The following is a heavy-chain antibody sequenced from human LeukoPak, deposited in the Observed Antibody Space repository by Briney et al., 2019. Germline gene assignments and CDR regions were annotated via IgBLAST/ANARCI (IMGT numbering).Heavy chain of an antibody. Sequence: SGGSLRLSCAASGFTFSRHWMSWVRQTLEKGLEWVAHIGPDENEKYYVDFVKGRFTISRDNAKNTLYLQMNSLRAEDTAVYYCARDEALALDYWGQGTLVTVSS. CDR2: IGPDENEK. CDR3: ARDEALALDY. V-gene: IGHV3-7*01. CDR1: GFTFSRHW. J-gene: IGHJ4*02.